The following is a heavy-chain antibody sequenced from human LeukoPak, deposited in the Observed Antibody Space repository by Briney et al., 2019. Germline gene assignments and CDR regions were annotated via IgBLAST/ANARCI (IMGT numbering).Heavy chain of an antibody. Sequence: PGGSLRLSCAASGFTFSSYYMNWVRQAPGKGLEWVSPISSSSTYIYYADSVKGRFTTSRDNAKNSLYLQMNSLRAEDTAVYYCARVPYYDIVTGYPYYFDYWGQGTLVTVSS. CDR1: GFTFSSYY. CDR3: ARVPYYDIVTGYPYYFDY. D-gene: IGHD3-9*01. V-gene: IGHV3-21*01. J-gene: IGHJ4*02. CDR2: ISSSSTYI.